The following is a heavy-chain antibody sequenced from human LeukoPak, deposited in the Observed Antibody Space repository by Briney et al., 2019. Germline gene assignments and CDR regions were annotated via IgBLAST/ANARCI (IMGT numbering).Heavy chain of an antibody. CDR3: AKDSGVLLWFGELGYFDY. J-gene: IGHJ4*02. V-gene: IGHV3-23*01. CDR2: ISGSGGST. Sequence: PGGSLRLSCAASGFTFSSYAMSWVRQVPGKGLEWVSAISGSGGSTYYADSVKGRFTISRDNSKNTLYLQMNSLRAEDTAVYYCAKDSGVLLWFGELGYFDYWGQGTLVTVSS. CDR1: GFTFSSYA. D-gene: IGHD3-10*01.